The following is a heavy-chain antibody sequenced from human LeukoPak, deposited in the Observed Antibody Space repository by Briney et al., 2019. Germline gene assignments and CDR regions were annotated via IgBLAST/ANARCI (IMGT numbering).Heavy chain of an antibody. Sequence: GASVKVSCRASGYAFTGYYMHWVRQAPGQGLEWMGWINPNSGGTNYAQKFQGRVTMTRDTSISTAYMELSRLRSDDTAVYYCARGPMLSPKTNDYWGQGTLVTVSS. J-gene: IGHJ4*02. CDR2: INPNSGGT. CDR1: GYAFTGYY. D-gene: IGHD3-10*02. V-gene: IGHV1-2*02. CDR3: ARGPMLSPKTNDY.